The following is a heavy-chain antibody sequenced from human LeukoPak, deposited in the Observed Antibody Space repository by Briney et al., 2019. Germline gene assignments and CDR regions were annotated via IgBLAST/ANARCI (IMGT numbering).Heavy chain of an antibody. CDR2: IYYSGST. Sequence: SQTLSLTCTVSGGSISSGDYYWSWIRQPPGKGLEWIGYIYYSGSTYYNPSLKSRVTISVDASKNQFSLKLSSVTAADTAVYYCASLGKYYYDSSEGADYWGQGTLVTVSS. D-gene: IGHD3-22*01. J-gene: IGHJ4*02. V-gene: IGHV4-30-4*08. CDR3: ASLGKYYYDSSEGADY. CDR1: GGSISSGDYY.